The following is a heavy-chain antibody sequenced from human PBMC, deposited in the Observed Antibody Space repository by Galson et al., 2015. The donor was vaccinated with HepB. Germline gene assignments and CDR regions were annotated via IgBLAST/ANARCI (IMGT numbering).Heavy chain of an antibody. CDR1: GYSFTVYH. CDR3: ARDTGSGSGCTDFDP. V-gene: IGHV1-2*06. Sequence: SVKVSCKASGYSFTVYHMHWVRQAPGQGLEWMGRINPNTGGTNYAQKFQGRVTMTTDTSTSTAYMEVSSLRSDDTAVYYCARDTGSGSGCTDFDPWGQGTLVTVSS. J-gene: IGHJ5*02. CDR2: INPNTGGT. D-gene: IGHD6-25*01.